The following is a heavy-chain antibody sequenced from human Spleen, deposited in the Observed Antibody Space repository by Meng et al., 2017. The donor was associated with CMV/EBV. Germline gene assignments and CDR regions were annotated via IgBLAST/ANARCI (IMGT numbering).Heavy chain of an antibody. CDR1: GASISSFY. J-gene: IGHJ3*02. D-gene: IGHD5-24*01. V-gene: IGHV4-4*07. CDR2: IYTSGST. CDR3: ARDSPTQWSQLLNDAFDI. Sequence: SETLSLTCTVSGASISSFYWTWIRQPAGKGLAWIGRIYTSGSTNYNPSLKSRVTMSVDTSKNQFSLKLSSVTAADTAVYYCARDSPTQWSQLLNDAFDIWGQGTMVTVSS.